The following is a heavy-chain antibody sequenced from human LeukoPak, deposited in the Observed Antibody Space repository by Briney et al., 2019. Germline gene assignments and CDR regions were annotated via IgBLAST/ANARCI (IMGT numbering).Heavy chain of an antibody. Sequence: ASVKVSCKASGYTFTGYYMHWVRQAPGQGLEWMGWINPNSGGTNYAQKFQGRVTMTRDTSISTAYMELSRLRSDDTAVYYCARAPDFWSGYYTGRAFDIWGQRTMVTVSS. CDR1: GYTFTGYY. CDR3: ARAPDFWSGYYTGRAFDI. V-gene: IGHV1-2*02. D-gene: IGHD3-3*01. J-gene: IGHJ3*02. CDR2: INPNSGGT.